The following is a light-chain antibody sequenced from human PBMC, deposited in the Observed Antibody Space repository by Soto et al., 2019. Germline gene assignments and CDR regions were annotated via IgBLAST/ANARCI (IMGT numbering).Light chain of an antibody. V-gene: IGLV2-14*01. CDR2: NVT. J-gene: IGLJ1*01. CDR3: NAYTLSCIYV. Sequence: QSALTQPPSVSGSPGQSITISCTGTSSNVGDYNCVSWYQQHPGKAPKVIIYNVTNRPSEISHRFSGSKSGNTASLTISRLQAEDEADYYCNAYTLSCIYVFGTGTKLTVL. CDR1: SSNVGDYNC.